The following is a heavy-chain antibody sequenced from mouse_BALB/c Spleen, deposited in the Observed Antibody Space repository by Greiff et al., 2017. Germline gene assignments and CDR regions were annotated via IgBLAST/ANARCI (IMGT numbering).Heavy chain of an antibody. V-gene: IGHV1-18*01. CDR2: INPNNGGT. CDR3: AREGGSAWFAY. Sequence: VQLQQSGPELVKPGASVKIPCKASGYTFTDYNMDWVKQSHGKSLEWIGDINPNNGGTIYNQKFKGKATLNVDKSSSTAYMELRSLTSEDTAVYYCAREGGSAWFAYWGQGTLVTVSA. J-gene: IGHJ3*01. CDR1: GYTFTDYN.